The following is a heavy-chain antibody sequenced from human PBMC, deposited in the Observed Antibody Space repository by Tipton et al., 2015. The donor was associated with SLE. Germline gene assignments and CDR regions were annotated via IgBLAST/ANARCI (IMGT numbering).Heavy chain of an antibody. CDR2: IYTSGST. V-gene: IGHV4-4*08. Sequence: GLVKPSETLSLTCTVSGASISSDYWSWVRQPPGQGLEWIAYIYTSGSTNYNPSLKNRVTIFRDTSKNQFSLKLSSVTAADTAVYYCARRYDLSTGILNWGQGTLATVSS. CDR3: ARRYDLSTGILN. D-gene: IGHD3-9*01. CDR1: GASISSDY. J-gene: IGHJ4*02.